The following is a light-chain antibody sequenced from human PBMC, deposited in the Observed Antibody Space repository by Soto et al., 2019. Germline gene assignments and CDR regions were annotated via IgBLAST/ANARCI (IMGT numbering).Light chain of an antibody. CDR1: QSISSW. CDR3: QQYSYFAT. CDR2: KAS. J-gene: IGKJ1*01. Sequence: DIQMTQSPSTLSASVGDRVTITCRASQSISSWLTWYQQKAGQAPKLLIYKASIVESGVPSRFSGSGSGTESTLTISSLQPDDSATYYCQQYSYFATFGQGTRVEVK. V-gene: IGKV1-5*03.